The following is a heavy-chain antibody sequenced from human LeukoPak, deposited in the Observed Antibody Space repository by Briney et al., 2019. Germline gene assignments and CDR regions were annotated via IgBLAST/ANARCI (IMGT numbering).Heavy chain of an antibody. CDR2: INHSGNT. Sequence: SETLSLTCAVYGGSFSGYYWTWIRQPPGKGLEWIGEINHSGNTNYNPSLKSRVAISVDTSKNQFSLRLSSVIAADTAMYYCARSKDGSGFAAYWGQGTQVTVSS. V-gene: IGHV4-34*01. CDR3: ARSKDGSGFAAY. J-gene: IGHJ4*02. D-gene: IGHD3-22*01. CDR1: GGSFSGYY.